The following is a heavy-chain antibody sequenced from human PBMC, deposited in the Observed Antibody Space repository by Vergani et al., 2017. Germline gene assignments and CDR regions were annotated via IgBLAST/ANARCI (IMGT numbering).Heavy chain of an antibody. CDR3: ASYYYDSSGYYLPFHY. CDR1: GFSLSNARMG. J-gene: IGHJ4*02. V-gene: IGHV2-5*08. D-gene: IGHD3-22*01. Sequence: QVTLKESGPVLVKPTETLTLTCTVSGFSLSNARMGVSWIRQPPGKALEWLALIYWDDDKRYSPSLKSRLTITKDTSKNQVVLTMTNMDPVDTATYYCASYYYDSSGYYLPFHYWGQGTLVTVSS. CDR2: IYWDDDK.